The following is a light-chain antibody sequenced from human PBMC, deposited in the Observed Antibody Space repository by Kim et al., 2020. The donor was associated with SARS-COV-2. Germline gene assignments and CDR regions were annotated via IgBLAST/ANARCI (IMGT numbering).Light chain of an antibody. V-gene: IGLV5-45*02. CDR3: TIWDGNTWV. Sequence: QPVLTPPSSLSASPGASASLTCTLHSGLNVGTYGIYWYQQKPGSPPQYLLRYKSDSDKHQDSGVPSRFSGSKDALANAGILIISGIQSDDEADYFCTIWDGNTWVFGGGTQLTVL. CDR1: SGLNVGTYG. J-gene: IGLJ3*02. CDR2: YKSDSDK.